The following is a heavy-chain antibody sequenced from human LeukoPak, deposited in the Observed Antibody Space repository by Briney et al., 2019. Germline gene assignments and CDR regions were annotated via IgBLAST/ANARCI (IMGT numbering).Heavy chain of an antibody. Sequence: GGSLRLSCAASGFTFSSYSMNWVRQAPGKGLEWVSSISSSSSYIYYADSVKGRFTISRDNAKNSLYLQMNSLRAEDTAVYYCARDLYDSSCYPGYYFDYWGQGTLVTVSS. V-gene: IGHV3-21*01. CDR1: GFTFSSYS. CDR2: ISSSSSYI. CDR3: ARDLYDSSCYPGYYFDY. D-gene: IGHD3-22*01. J-gene: IGHJ4*02.